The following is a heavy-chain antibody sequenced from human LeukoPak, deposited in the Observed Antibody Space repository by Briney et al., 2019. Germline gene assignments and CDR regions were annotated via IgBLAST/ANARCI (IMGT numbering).Heavy chain of an antibody. CDR2: IIPIFGTA. Sequence: SVNVSCKASRGTYSSYATSWVRQAPGQELEWMGGIIPIFGTANNAQKFQGRVTITADKSTSTAYIEQSSLRSEDTALYYCARARHDYGEFVYWGQGTLVTVSS. CDR3: ARARHDYGEFVY. CDR1: RGTYSSYA. J-gene: IGHJ4*02. D-gene: IGHD4-17*01. V-gene: IGHV1-69*06.